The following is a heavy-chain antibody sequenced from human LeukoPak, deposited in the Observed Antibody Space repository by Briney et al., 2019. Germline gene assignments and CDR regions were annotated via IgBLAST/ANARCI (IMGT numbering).Heavy chain of an antibody. D-gene: IGHD3-3*01. Sequence: ASVKVSCKASGYTFTGYYMHWVRQAPGQWLECMGWINPNSGGTNYAQKFQGRVTMTRDTSISTAYMELSRLRSDDTAVYYCARTNGERITIFGVVTSYYYYMDVWGKGTTATVSS. CDR2: INPNSGGT. CDR3: ARTNGERITIFGVVTSYYYYMDV. CDR1: GYTFTGYY. J-gene: IGHJ6*03. V-gene: IGHV1-2*02.